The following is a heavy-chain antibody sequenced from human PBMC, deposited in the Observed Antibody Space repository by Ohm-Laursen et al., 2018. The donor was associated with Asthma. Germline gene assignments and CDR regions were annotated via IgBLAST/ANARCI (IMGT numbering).Heavy chain of an antibody. V-gene: IGHV3-53*01. CDR3: ARDRSRSGHYPRPHDY. D-gene: IGHD3-22*01. CDR2: IFGSTGT. Sequence: SLRLSCAASGFIVSTKFMIWVRQAPGKGLDWVSVIFGSTGTNYADSVKGRFTISRDNSKNTLYLQMNSLRAEDTAVYYCARDRSRSGHYPRPHDYWGQGTLITVSS. CDR1: GFIVSTKF. J-gene: IGHJ4*02.